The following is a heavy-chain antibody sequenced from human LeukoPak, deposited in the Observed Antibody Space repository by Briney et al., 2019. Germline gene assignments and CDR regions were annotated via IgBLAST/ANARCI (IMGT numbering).Heavy chain of an antibody. CDR1: GVSIISSY. V-gene: IGHV4-59*08. J-gene: IGHJ3*01. CDR3: ARRDEHCDSTTCSIGAFDL. CDR2: IYDSGTT. Sequence: SETLSLTCSVSGVSIISSYWSWIRQPPGKGLEWIGYIYDSGTTKYNPSVKSRVTISQDTSKNQFSLKLTSVTAADTAVYYCARRDEHCDSTTCSIGAFDLWGQGTMVTVSS. D-gene: IGHD2-2*01.